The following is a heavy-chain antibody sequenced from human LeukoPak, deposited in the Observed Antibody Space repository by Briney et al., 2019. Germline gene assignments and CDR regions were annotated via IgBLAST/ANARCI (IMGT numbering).Heavy chain of an antibody. CDR2: IKQDGTEK. V-gene: IGHV3-7*01. Sequence: GGSLRLSCVASGFTFYSYWMSWVRQAPGKGLEWVANIKQDGTEKYYVDSVKGRFTISRDNAKDSLYLQMNSLRAEDTAVYYCARDCCSTSCRDDYWGRGTLVTVSS. J-gene: IGHJ4*02. D-gene: IGHD2-2*01. CDR3: ARDCCSTSCRDDY. CDR1: GFTFYSYW.